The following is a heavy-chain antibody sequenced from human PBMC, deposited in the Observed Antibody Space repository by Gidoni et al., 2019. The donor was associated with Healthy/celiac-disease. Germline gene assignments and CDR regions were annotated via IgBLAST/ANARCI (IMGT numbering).Heavy chain of an antibody. CDR2: ISGSVGST. J-gene: IGHJ6*02. CDR1: GFTLSSYA. CDR3: AKDQGYCSSTSCYVPYYYYGMDV. D-gene: IGHD2-2*01. Sequence: EVQLLESGGGLVQPGGSLRLSCAASGFTLSSYAMSWVRQAPGKGLEWVSAISGSVGSTYYADSVKGRFTISRDNSKNTLYLQMNSLRAEDTAVYYCAKDQGYCSSTSCYVPYYYYGMDVWGQGTTVTVSS. V-gene: IGHV3-23*01.